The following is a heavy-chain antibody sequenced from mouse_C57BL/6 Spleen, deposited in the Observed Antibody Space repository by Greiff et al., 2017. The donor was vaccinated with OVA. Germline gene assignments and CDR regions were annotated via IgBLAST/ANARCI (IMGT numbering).Heavy chain of an antibody. Sequence: EVKLLESGGGLVKPGGSLKLSCAASGFTFSDYGMHWVRQAPEKGLEWVAYISSGSSTIYYADTVKGRFTFSRDNAKNTLFLQMTSLRSEDTAVYYCARPHYRDGMDYWGQGTSVTVSS. CDR1: GFTFSDYG. J-gene: IGHJ4*01. D-gene: IGHD2-12*01. CDR2: ISSGSSTI. V-gene: IGHV5-17*01. CDR3: ARPHYRDGMDY.